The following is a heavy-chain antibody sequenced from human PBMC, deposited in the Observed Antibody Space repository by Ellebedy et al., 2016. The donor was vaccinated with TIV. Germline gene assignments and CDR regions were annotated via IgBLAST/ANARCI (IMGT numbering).Heavy chain of an antibody. CDR2: IYFSGST. Sequence: MPSETLSLTCTVSGDSISSNYWWSWVRQPPGKGLEWIGSIYFSGSTYYNPSLKSRVTTSVDTSKNQFSLKLSSVTAADTAVYYCARHASYYDSSGYSGYYFDYWGQGTLVTVSS. V-gene: IGHV4-39*01. J-gene: IGHJ4*02. CDR1: GDSISSNYW. CDR3: ARHASYYDSSGYSGYYFDY. D-gene: IGHD3-22*01.